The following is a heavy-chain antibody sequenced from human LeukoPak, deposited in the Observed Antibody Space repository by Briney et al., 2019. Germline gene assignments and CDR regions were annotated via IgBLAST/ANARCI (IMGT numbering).Heavy chain of an antibody. V-gene: IGHV3-21*01. CDR1: GFTFSSYS. CDR3: ARDDGSGTQADY. D-gene: IGHD3-10*01. CDR2: ISSSSSYI. J-gene: IGHJ4*02. Sequence: GGSLRLSCAASGFTFSSYSMNWVRQAPGKGLEWVSSISSSSSYIYYADSVKGRFTISRDNAKNSLYLQMNSLRAEDTAVYYCARDDGSGTQADYWGQGTLVTVSS.